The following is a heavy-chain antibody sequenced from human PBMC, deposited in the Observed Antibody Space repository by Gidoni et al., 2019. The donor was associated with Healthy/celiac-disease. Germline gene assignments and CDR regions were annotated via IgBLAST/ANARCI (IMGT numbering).Heavy chain of an antibody. J-gene: IGHJ4*02. CDR1: GGSISSSSYY. V-gene: IGHV4-39*01. D-gene: IGHD6-6*01. CDR3: ASSAKYSSSSFDY. CDR2: IYYSGST. Sequence: QLQLQESGPGLVKPSETLSLTCTVSGGSISSSSYYWGWIRQPPGKGLEWIGSIYYSGSTYYNPSLKRRVTISVDTSKNQFSLKLSSVTAADTAVYYCASSAKYSSSSFDYWGQGTLVTVSS.